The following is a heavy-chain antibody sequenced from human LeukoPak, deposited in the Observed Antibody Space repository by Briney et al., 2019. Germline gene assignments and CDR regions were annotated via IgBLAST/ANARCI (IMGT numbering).Heavy chain of an antibody. CDR2: INHSGST. V-gene: IGHV4-34*01. J-gene: IGHJ4*02. CDR1: GGSFSGYY. D-gene: IGHD3-22*01. CDR3: ARGRSSGYYGVTVY. Sequence: SETLSLTCAVYGGSFSGYYWSWIRQPPGKGLEWIGEINHSGSTNYNPSLKSRVTISVDTSKNQFSLKLSSVTAADTAVYYCARGRSSGYYGVTVYWGQGTLVTVSS.